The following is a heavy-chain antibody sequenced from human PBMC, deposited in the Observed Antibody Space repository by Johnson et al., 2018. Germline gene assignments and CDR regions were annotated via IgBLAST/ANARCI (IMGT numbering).Heavy chain of an antibody. CDR1: GYTFGDYG. CDR3: SRAYCGGDCYSGDYYGMDV. D-gene: IGHD2-21*02. J-gene: IGHJ6*02. V-gene: IGHV3-49*03. CDR2: IRSKGYGGTT. Sequence: VQLVESGGGLVQPGRSLRLSCKPFGYTFGDYGMSWFRQAPGTGLVWVGFIRSKGYGGTTRYAASVKDRFTISRDDFKSIAYLQMDRLQSEDTAVYYCSRAYCGGDCYSGDYYGMDVWGQGTTVTVSS.